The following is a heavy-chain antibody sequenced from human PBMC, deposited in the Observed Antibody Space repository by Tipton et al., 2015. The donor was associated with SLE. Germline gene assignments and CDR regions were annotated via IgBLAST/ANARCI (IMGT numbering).Heavy chain of an antibody. V-gene: IGHV3-53*05. J-gene: IGHJ4*02. CDR1: GFTFSSYE. D-gene: IGHD6-19*01. CDR3: AREGAVAGSF. CDR2: IYSGGST. Sequence: GSLRLSCAASGFTFSSYEMSWVRQAPGKGLEWVSVIYSGGSTYYADSVKGRFTISRDNSKNTLYLQMNSLRAEDTAVYYCAREGAVAGSFWGQGTLVTVSS.